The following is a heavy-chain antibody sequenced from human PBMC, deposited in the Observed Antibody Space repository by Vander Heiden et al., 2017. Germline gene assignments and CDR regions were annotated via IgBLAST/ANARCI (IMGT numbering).Heavy chain of an antibody. Sequence: EVQLVESGGGLVQPGGSLRLSCAASGFPFSRDWMHWVRQVPGKGLVWVSHVNGDGSSTNYADSVKGRFTISRDNAKNTLYLQMNSLSAEDTAVYHYARHSFGNSWPFDSWGQGTLVTVSS. J-gene: IGHJ4*02. CDR3: ARHSFGNSWPFDS. CDR2: VNGDGSST. CDR1: GFPFSRDW. D-gene: IGHD6-13*01. V-gene: IGHV3-74*01.